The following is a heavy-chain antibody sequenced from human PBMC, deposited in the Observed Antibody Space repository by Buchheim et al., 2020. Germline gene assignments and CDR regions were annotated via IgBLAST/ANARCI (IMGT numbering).Heavy chain of an antibody. V-gene: IGHV3-11*05. D-gene: IGHD4-17*01. CDR2: ISASTVYT. J-gene: IGHJ5*01. CDR1: GFTFSDYY. Sequence: QVNLVESGGDLVKPGGSLRISCAASGFTFSDYYMGWARQAPGKGLEWLSYISASTVYTMYADSVKGRFTISRENTKNSLFLEMDRLRVEDTATYYCVRDRRADRPGTNWFDSWGRGT. CDR3: VRDRRADRPGTNWFDS.